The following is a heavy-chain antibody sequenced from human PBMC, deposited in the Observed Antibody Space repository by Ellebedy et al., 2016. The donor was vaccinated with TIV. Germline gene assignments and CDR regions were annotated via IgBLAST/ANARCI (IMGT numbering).Heavy chain of an antibody. D-gene: IGHD1-26*01. Sequence: GESLKISCAASGFTFSSYAMHWVRQVPGKGLEWVAVISYDGSNKYYADSVKGRFTISRDNSKNTLYLQMNSLRAEDTAVYYCARGVGATNVDYWGQGTLVTVSS. CDR2: ISYDGSNK. J-gene: IGHJ4*02. V-gene: IGHV3-30-3*01. CDR3: ARGVGATNVDY. CDR1: GFTFSSYA.